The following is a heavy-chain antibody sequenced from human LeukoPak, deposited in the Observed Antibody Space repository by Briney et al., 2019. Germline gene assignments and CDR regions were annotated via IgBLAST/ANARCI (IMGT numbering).Heavy chain of an antibody. D-gene: IGHD3-22*01. Sequence: GGSLRLSCAASGFTFSSYGMHWVRQAPGKGLEWVAFIRYDGSNKYYADSVKGRFTISRDNAKNSLYLQMNSLRAEDTALYYCARNGLPIVVEWYFDLWGRGTLVTVSS. CDR2: IRYDGSNK. CDR1: GFTFSSYG. V-gene: IGHV3-30*02. CDR3: ARNGLPIVVEWYFDL. J-gene: IGHJ2*01.